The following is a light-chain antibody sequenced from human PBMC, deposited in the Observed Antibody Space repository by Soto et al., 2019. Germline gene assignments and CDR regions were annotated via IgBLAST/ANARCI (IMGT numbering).Light chain of an antibody. CDR3: QQYGSWT. Sequence: EIVLTQSPGTLSLSPGERATLSCRASQSISSKYLAWYQQKPGQAPRLLIYGASSRATGIPDRFSGSGSGTDFTLTISRLEPDDSAIFYCQQYGSWTFGQGTKVEIK. CDR2: GAS. J-gene: IGKJ1*01. V-gene: IGKV3-20*01. CDR1: QSISSKY.